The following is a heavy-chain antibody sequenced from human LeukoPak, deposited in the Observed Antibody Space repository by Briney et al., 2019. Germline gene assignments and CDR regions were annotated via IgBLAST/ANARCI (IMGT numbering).Heavy chain of an antibody. CDR3: ATDEYPQEPTYRFDH. CDR2: ISEDGRQK. CDR1: GFAFSNYY. D-gene: IGHD2/OR15-2a*01. Sequence: GGSLRVSCAASGFAFSNYYMGWGRQAPGKGLGGVGHISEDGRQKYNADSVKARFTFPRDNDKNSLYLQMSSLRVEDTALYYCATDEYPQEPTYRFDHWGRGTLVTVSS. V-gene: IGHV3-7*01. J-gene: IGHJ4*02.